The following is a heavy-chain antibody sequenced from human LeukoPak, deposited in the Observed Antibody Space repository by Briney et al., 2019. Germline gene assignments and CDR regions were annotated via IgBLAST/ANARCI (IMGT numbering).Heavy chain of an antibody. CDR1: GFTFSSYT. CDR3: ARDFGGYCSSTDCYLGHLDY. V-gene: IGHV3-21*03. Sequence: GGSLRLSCAASGFTFSSYTINWVRQAPGKGLEWVSSIISSGSYIYYADSVKGRFTISRGNAKNSLYLQMNSLRAEDTAVYYCARDFGGYCSSTDCYLGHLDYWGQGTLVTVSS. D-gene: IGHD2-2*01. J-gene: IGHJ4*02. CDR2: IISSGSYI.